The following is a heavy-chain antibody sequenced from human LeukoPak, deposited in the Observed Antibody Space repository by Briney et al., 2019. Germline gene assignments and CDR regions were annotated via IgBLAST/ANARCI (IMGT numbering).Heavy chain of an antibody. CDR2: ISGSGGST. J-gene: IGHJ4*02. D-gene: IGHD3-9*01. CDR1: GFTFSNHW. CDR3: AKEGRSYYDILTGYFDY. Sequence: GGSLRLSCAASGFTFSNHWMTWVRQAPGKGLEWVSAISGSGGSTYYADSVKGRFTISRDNSKNTLYLQMNSLRAEDTAVYYCAKEGRSYYDILTGYFDYWGQGTLVTVSS. V-gene: IGHV3-23*01.